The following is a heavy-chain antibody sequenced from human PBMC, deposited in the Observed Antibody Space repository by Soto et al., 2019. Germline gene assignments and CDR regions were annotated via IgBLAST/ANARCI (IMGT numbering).Heavy chain of an antibody. V-gene: IGHV1-2*04. J-gene: IGHJ6*02. CDR1: GYTFTGYY. D-gene: IGHD5-18*01. CDR3: ARDRTTAMASCYYYYYGMDV. CDR2: INPNSGGT. Sequence: QVQLVQSGAEVKKPGASVKVSCKASGYTFTGYYMNWVRQAPGQGLEWMGWINPNSGGTNYAQKFQGWVTMTRDTSISTAYMELSRLRSDDTAVYYCARDRTTAMASCYYYYYGMDVWGQGTTVTVSS.